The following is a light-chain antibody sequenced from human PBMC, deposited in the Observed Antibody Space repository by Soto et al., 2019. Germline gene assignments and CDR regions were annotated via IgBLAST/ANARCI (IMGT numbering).Light chain of an antibody. V-gene: IGKV3-20*01. CDR2: GAS. CDR1: QSVSSSF. Sequence: FTQSPGPLSFSPGEIAALSCRASQSVSSSFLAWYQQKPGQAPRLLIYGASSRATGIPDRFSGSGSGTDFTLTISGLEPGDFAVYYCQQYGSSLFTFGPGTKVDIK. J-gene: IGKJ3*01. CDR3: QQYGSSLFT.